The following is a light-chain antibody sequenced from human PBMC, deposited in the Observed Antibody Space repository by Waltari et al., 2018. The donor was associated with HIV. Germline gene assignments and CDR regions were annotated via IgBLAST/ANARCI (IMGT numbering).Light chain of an antibody. Sequence: EIVMTQSPATLSVSPGERATLSCRASHGVSNNLAWFQQKPVQAPRPLIYGASTRATGVPGRFSGRGSGKDFTLTISSLQSEDFALYYCQQNDDWPWTFGQGTKVEIK. V-gene: IGKV3-15*01. CDR1: HGVSNN. CDR3: QQNDDWPWT. J-gene: IGKJ1*01. CDR2: GAS.